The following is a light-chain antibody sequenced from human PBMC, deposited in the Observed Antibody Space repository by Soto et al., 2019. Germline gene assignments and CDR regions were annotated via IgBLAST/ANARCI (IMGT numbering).Light chain of an antibody. V-gene: IGLV2-14*01. Sequence: QSALPQPDSVCGSLGQSITICCTGTGADVGGYNFVSWYQTHPGEVPKLMIYEVGDRPSGLSNRFSGYKSGNTAYLTISRLQPEDEADYYCSSYTSNNFYVFGTGTKVTVL. J-gene: IGLJ1*01. CDR2: EVG. CDR3: SSYTSNNFYV. CDR1: GADVGGYNF.